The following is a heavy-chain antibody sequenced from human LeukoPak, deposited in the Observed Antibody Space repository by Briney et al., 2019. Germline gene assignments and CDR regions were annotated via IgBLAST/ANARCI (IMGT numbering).Heavy chain of an antibody. J-gene: IGHJ4*02. CDR3: AKAPYNILTGYFDY. CDR2: ISWNSGSI. V-gene: IGHV3-9*03. D-gene: IGHD3-9*01. CDR1: GFTFDDYA. Sequence: GRSLRLSCAASGFTFDDYAMHWVRQAPGKGLEWVSGISWNSGSIGYADSVKGRFTISRDNAKNSLYLQMNSLRAEDMALYYCAKAPYNILTGYFDYWGQGTLVTVSS.